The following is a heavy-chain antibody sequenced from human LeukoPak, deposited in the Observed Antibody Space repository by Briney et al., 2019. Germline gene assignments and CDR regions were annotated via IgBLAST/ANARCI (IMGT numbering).Heavy chain of an antibody. J-gene: IGHJ4*02. CDR3: AREPYVQLEGIDY. V-gene: IGHV3-48*01. CDR1: GFTFSSYS. CDR2: ISSSGNTI. Sequence: GSLRLSCAASGFTFSSYSMNWVRQAPGKGLEWVSYISSSGNTIYYADSMKGRFTISRDNAKNSVYLQMNSLRAEDTAVYYCAREPYVQLEGIDYWGQGTLVTVSS. D-gene: IGHD1-1*01.